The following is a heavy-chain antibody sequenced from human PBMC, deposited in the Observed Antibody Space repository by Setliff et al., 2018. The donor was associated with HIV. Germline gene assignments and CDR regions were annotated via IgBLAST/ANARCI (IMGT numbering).Heavy chain of an antibody. Sequence: GGSLRLSCAASGFTFSIYAMSWVRQAPGKGLEWVSGISGSGGTTQYADSVKGRFTISRENPKNTLYLEMDSLRAEDTAVYYCAKDRGHNFWSGYSDYWGQGTLVTVSS. CDR2: ISGSGGTT. J-gene: IGHJ4*02. CDR3: AKDRGHNFWSGYSDY. V-gene: IGHV3-23*01. CDR1: GFTFSIYA. D-gene: IGHD3-3*01.